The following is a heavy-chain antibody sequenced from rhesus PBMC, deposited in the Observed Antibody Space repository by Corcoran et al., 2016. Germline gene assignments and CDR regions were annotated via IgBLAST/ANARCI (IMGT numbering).Heavy chain of an antibody. CDR2: ISVNSETT. V-gene: IGHV4-147*01. Sequence: QVLLQESGPGLVKPSETLSLTCAVSGVSLYGNYWTWIRQSPGKGLEWIGYISVNSETTSYNPSLRGLVTISKDTSQNHYSLMLTSMTAADTAVYYCARDAISLDVWGRGVLVTVTS. CDR1: GVSLYGNY. CDR3: ARDAISLDV. J-gene: IGHJ5-2*02.